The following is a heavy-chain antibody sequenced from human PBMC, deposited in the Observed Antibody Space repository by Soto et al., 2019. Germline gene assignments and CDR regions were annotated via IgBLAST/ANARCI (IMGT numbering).Heavy chain of an antibody. D-gene: IGHD3-22*01. J-gene: IGHJ6*02. Sequence: SVKVSCKASGFTFTSSAVQWVRQARGQRLEWIGWIVVGCGNTNYAQKFQERVTITRDMSTSTAYMELSSLRSEDTAVYYCAADTYYDSSGYPYYYYYGMDVWGQGTTVTVSS. V-gene: IGHV1-58*01. CDR2: IVVGCGNT. CDR3: AADTYYDSSGYPYYYYYGMDV. CDR1: GFTFTSSA.